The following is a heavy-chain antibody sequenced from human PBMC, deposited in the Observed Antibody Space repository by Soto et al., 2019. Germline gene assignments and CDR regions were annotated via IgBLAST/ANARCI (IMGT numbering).Heavy chain of an antibody. J-gene: IGHJ4*02. D-gene: IGHD5-18*01. Sequence: ASVKVSCKASGYTFTSYGISWVRQAPGQGLEWMGWISAYNGNTNYAQKLQGRVTMTTDTSTSTAYMEPRSLRSDDTAVYYCARGVDTAMVTRIPSREFDYWGQGTLVTVSS. CDR3: ARGVDTAMVTRIPSREFDY. CDR1: GYTFTSYG. V-gene: IGHV1-18*04. CDR2: ISAYNGNT.